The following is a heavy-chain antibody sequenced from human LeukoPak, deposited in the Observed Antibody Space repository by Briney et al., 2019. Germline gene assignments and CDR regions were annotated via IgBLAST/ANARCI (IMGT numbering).Heavy chain of an antibody. D-gene: IGHD5-18*01. CDR2: IYYSGST. CDR1: GGSISSSSYY. V-gene: IGHV4-39*01. J-gene: IGHJ4*02. Sequence: PSETLSLTCTVSGGSISSSSYYWGWIRQPPGKGLEWIGSIYYSGSTYYNPSLKSRVTISVDTSKNQFSLKLSSVTAADTAVYYCARQRTAMANSDYWGQGTLVTVSS. CDR3: ARQRTAMANSDY.